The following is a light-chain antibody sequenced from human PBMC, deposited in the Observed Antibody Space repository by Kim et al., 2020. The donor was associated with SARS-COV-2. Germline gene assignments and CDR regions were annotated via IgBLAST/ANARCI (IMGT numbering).Light chain of an antibody. CDR1: QSLNNN. CDR2: DAS. Sequence: EIVMTQSPATLSVSPGERATLSCRASQSLNNNLAWYQQKPGQGPRLLIYDASTRATGIPARFSGSGSETEFTLTINGLQSEDSAIYYCQQYNDWPPKTFGQGTKVDIK. CDR3: QQYNDWPPKT. V-gene: IGKV3-15*01. J-gene: IGKJ1*01.